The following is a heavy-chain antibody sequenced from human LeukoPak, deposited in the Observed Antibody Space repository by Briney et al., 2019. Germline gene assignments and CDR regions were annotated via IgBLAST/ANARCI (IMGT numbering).Heavy chain of an antibody. CDR2: IKQDGSEK. V-gene: IGHV3-7*01. D-gene: IGHD3-3*01. CDR3: ARDARDFWSGYYPRPYYFDY. Sequence: GGSLRLSCAASGFTFSSYWMSWVRQAPGKGLEWVANIKQDGSEKYYVDSVKGRFTISRDNAKNSLYLQMNSPRAEDTAVYYCARDARDFWSGYYPRPYYFDYWGQGTLVTVSS. CDR1: GFTFSSYW. J-gene: IGHJ4*02.